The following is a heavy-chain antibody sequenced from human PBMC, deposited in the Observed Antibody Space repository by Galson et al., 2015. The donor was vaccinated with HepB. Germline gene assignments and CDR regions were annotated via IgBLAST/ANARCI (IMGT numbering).Heavy chain of an antibody. V-gene: IGHV4-34*01. CDR2: INHSGST. J-gene: IGHJ6*03. Sequence: ETLSLTCAVYGGSFSGYYWSWIRQPPGKGLEWIGEINHSGSTNYNPSLKSRVTISVDTSKNQFSLKLSSVTAADTAVYYCARGPGSLWAYYYYYMDVWGKGTTVTVSS. CDR3: ARGPGSLWAYYYYYMDV. CDR1: GGSFSGYY. D-gene: IGHD3-10*01.